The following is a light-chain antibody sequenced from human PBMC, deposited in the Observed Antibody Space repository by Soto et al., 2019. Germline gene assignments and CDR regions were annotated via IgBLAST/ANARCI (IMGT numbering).Light chain of an antibody. CDR1: QNIGNF. V-gene: IGKV1-39*01. CDR2: AAS. J-gene: IGKJ1*01. CDR3: HQSYTAPWT. Sequence: DIQMTQSPSSLSASVGDRVTITCRASQNIGNFLSWFQQRPGEAPRPLIYAASSLESGVPSRFIGRGSGTDFTLTISGLQPDDFATYYCHQSYTAPWTFGPGTRVDIK.